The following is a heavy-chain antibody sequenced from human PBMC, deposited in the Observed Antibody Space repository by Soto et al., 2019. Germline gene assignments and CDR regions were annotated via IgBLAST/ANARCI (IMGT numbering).Heavy chain of an antibody. CDR2: ISYDGSNK. CDR3: AKRLDCGGDCYSSYYYYGMDV. CDR1: GFTFSSYA. J-gene: IGHJ6*02. D-gene: IGHD2-21*02. Sequence: GGSLRLSCAASGFTFSSYAMHWVRQAPGKGLEWVAVISYDGSNKYYADSVKGRFTISRDNSKNTLYLQMNSLRAEDTAVYYCAKRLDCGGDCYSSYYYYGMDVWGQGTTVTVSS. V-gene: IGHV3-30-3*02.